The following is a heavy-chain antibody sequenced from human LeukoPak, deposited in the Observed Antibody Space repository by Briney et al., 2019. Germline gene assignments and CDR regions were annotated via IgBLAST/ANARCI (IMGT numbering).Heavy chain of an antibody. D-gene: IGHD4-17*01. J-gene: IGHJ2*01. Sequence: GGSLRLSCAASGFTFSSYGMSWVRQAPGKGLEWVSAISGSGAGTYYVDSVKGRFTISRDNSKNTLFLQMNSLRAEDTGVYFCAKDNYADYASGGVDWYFDLWGRGTLVTVSS. CDR2: ISGSGAGT. CDR3: AKDNYADYASGGVDWYFDL. CDR1: GFTFSSYG. V-gene: IGHV3-23*01.